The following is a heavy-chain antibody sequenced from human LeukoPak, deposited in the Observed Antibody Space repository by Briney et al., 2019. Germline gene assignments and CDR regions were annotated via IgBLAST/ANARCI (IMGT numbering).Heavy chain of an antibody. J-gene: IGHJ4*02. CDR2: IYSGGST. Sequence: GGSLRLSCTASGFIFSDYYMNWIRQAPGKGLGWVSVIYSGGSTYYADSVKGRFTISRDNSKNTLYLQMNSLRAEDTAVYYCARKGYSSGWYRHYWGQGTLVTVSS. CDR3: ARKGYSSGWYRHY. D-gene: IGHD6-19*01. CDR1: GFIFSDYY. V-gene: IGHV3-66*01.